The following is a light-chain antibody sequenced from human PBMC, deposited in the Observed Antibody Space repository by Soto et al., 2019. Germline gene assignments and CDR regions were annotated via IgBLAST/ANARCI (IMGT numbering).Light chain of an antibody. CDR3: ILFRGSQN. V-gene: IGKV3-20*01. CDR2: GAS. CDR1: QVVVTAY. J-gene: IGKJ3*01. Sequence: EIVLTQSPGTLSVSPGERATLSCRASQVVVTAYIHWYQHKPGQAPRLLISGASTRASGIPDRFSGSGVGTDFTLTINRLEPEVFEVYYCILFRGSQNFGNGSRVHI.